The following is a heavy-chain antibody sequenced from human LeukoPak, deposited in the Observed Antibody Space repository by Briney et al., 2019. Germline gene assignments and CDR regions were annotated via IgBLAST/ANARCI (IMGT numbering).Heavy chain of an antibody. CDR3: VRLMYSGTYNYFDY. J-gene: IGHJ4*02. Sequence: SETLSLTCTVSGASITSDTYYWGWIRQPPGKGLEWIGNTYYSGSTNYNPSLKIRVTISVDTSKSQFSLKLSSVTAADTAVYFCVRLMYSGTYNYFDYWGQGTLVAVSS. CDR2: TYYSGST. CDR1: GASITSDTYY. V-gene: IGHV4-39*01. D-gene: IGHD1-26*01.